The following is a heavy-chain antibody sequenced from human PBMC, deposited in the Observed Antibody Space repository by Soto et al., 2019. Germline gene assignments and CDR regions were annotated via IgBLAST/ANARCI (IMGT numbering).Heavy chain of an antibody. V-gene: IGHV3-23*01. D-gene: IGHD6-19*01. CDR1: GFTFSSYA. CDR3: ANLIDGLSVWYNYFHY. J-gene: IGHJ4*02. CDR2: RTGGGGST. Sequence: GGSLRLSCPGSGFTFSSYAMSWVRQAPGKGLEWVSARTGGGGSTFDADPVKGRFTISGDNSENTLYLQMKNVRAEDQTVYYCANLIDGLSVWYNYFHYLGQRTLIT.